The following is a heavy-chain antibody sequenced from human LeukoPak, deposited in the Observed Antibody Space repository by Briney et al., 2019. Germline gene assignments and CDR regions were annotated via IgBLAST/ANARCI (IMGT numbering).Heavy chain of an antibody. D-gene: IGHD4-17*01. J-gene: IGHJ6*02. V-gene: IGHV1-69*13. Sequence: GASVKVSCKASGGTFSSYAISWVRQAPGQGLEWMGGIIPIFGTANYAQKFQGRVTITADESTSTAYMELSSLRSEDTAVYYCARDPAPGWPNDYGARVGHYYYGMDVWGQGTTVTVSS. CDR3: ARDPAPGWPNDYGARVGHYYYGMDV. CDR2: IIPIFGTA. CDR1: GGTFSSYA.